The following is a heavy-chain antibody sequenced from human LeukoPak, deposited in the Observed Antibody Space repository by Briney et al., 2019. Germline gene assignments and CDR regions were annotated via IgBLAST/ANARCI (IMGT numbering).Heavy chain of an antibody. J-gene: IGHJ4*02. CDR1: RFTFSRFP. CDR2: ISYDGKNK. V-gene: IGHV3-30*04. CDR3: ARGAVYYDFWSGYSY. D-gene: IGHD3-3*01. Sequence: GGSLSLSCAASRFTFSRFPMHWVRQAPGKGLEWVALISYDGKNKFYEDSVKGRFIISRDNSKNTLYLQMNSLRAEDTAVYYCARGAVYYDFWSGYSYWGQGTLVTVSS.